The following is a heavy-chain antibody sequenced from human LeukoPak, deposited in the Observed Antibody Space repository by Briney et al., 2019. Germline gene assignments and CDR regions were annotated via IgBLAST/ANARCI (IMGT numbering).Heavy chain of an antibody. J-gene: IGHJ3*02. CDR2: IYYSGST. D-gene: IGHD1-26*01. CDR3: ARYIVSYPHDAFDI. CDR1: GVSIRRSSYY. V-gene: IGHV4-61*05. Sequence: SETLSLTCTVSGVSIRRSSYYWGWIRQPPGKGLEWIGYIYYSGSTSYNPSLKSRVTISVDTSKKQFSLKLSSVTAADTAFYYCARYIVSYPHDAFDIWGQGTMVTVSS.